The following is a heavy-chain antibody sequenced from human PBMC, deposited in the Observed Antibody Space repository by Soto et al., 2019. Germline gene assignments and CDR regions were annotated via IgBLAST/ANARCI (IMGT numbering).Heavy chain of an antibody. J-gene: IGHJ4*01. CDR1: GGSISSGGYY. CDR2: INYRGST. D-gene: IGHD3-10*01. CDR3: ARLWFGELQSPFDY. Sequence: SETLSRTCTVSGGSISSGGYYWSWIRQHPGKCLESIGYINYRGSTYHNPSPKRRVTIPLHTYKNQLSLKLISVTAADTAVYYCARLWFGELQSPFDYWGHGTLVTVSS. V-gene: IGHV4-31*03.